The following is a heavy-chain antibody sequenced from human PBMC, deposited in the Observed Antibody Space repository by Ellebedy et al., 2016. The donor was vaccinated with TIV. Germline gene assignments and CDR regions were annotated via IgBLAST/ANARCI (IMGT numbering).Heavy chain of an antibody. CDR1: GFTFSTYN. CDR2: IWYDGSNT. V-gene: IGHV3-33*08. CDR3: ARDGVRPYFYNGMDV. Sequence: GESLKISCAASGFTFSTYNMHWVRPAPGKGLEWVAVIWYDGSNTQYADSVKGRFTMSRDNSKNMVYLQINSVRAEETAVYYCARDGVRPYFYNGMDVWGQGTTVSVSS. D-gene: IGHD2/OR15-2a*01. J-gene: IGHJ6*02.